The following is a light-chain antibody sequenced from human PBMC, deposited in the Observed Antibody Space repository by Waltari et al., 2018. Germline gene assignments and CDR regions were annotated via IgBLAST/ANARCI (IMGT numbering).Light chain of an antibody. V-gene: IGLV2-14*01. J-gene: IGLJ3*02. Sequence: QSALTQPASVSGSPGQSITISCSGTSSDVGGFNYVSWYQQHPGKVPKLMIYEVSKRPLGVSIRFSESKSGNTAARTISGLQAEDEADDYCSSHTSAGTVFGGGTKLTVL. CDR3: SSHTSAGTV. CDR2: EVS. CDR1: SSDVGGFNY.